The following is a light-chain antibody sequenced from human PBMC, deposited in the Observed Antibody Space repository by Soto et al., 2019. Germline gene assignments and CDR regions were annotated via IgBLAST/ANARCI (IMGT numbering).Light chain of an antibody. CDR1: QSIGRF. J-gene: IGKJ1*01. CDR2: DDS. CDR3: QQCYMGWT. V-gene: IGKV1-5*01. Sequence: DIQMTQSPSTLPASVGDRVTITCRASQSIGRFLAWYQHQPGKDPKLLIYDDSTLESGVPSRFSGTGSGTEFTFSITSLQPEDFGTYYCQQCYMGWTFGQGTKVDIK.